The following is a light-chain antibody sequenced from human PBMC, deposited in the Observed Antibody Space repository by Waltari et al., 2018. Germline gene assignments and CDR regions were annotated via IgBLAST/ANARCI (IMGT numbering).Light chain of an antibody. V-gene: IGLV2-23*01. CDR1: SSDVGRYNL. CDR3: CAHAGSGIWV. J-gene: IGLJ3*02. Sequence: QSALTQPASVSGSPGQSITLSCTGTSSDVGRYNLVPWYQQHPGKVPKLIIYEDTNRPSGVSDRFSGSKSGNTASLTISGLQAEDEADYHCCAHAGSGIWVFGGGTKLTVL. CDR2: EDT.